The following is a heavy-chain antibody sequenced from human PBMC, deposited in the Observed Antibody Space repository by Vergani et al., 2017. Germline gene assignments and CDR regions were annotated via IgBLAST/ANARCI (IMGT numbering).Heavy chain of an antibody. CDR2: ISSSSSYI. Sequence: EVQLVESGGGLVKPGGSLRLSCAASGFTFSSYSMNWVRQAPGKGLEWVSSISSSSSYIYYADSVKGRFTISRENAKNSLYLQMNSLRAEDTSVYYCARGPIYGDYENWGQGTLVTVSS. V-gene: IGHV3-21*01. D-gene: IGHD4-17*01. CDR3: ARGPIYGDYEN. CDR1: GFTFSSYS. J-gene: IGHJ4*02.